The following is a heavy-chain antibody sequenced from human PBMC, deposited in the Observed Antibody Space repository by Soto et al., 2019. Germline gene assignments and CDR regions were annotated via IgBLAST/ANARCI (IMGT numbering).Heavy chain of an antibody. CDR2: ISAYNGNT. D-gene: IGHD2-15*01. CDR3: ARFSGGSYNTYYFYYGMDV. CDR1: GYTFTSYG. J-gene: IGHJ6*02. V-gene: IGHV1-18*04. Sequence: GASVKVSCKAYGYTFTSYGISWVRQAPGQGLDWMGWISAYNGNTKYAQDLQGRVTMTTDTSTSTAYMELRSLRSDDTAMYYCARFSGGSYNTYYFYYGMDVWGQGTTVTSP.